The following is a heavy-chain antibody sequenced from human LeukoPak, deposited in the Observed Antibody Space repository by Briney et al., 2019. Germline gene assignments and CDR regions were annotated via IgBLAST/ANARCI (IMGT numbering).Heavy chain of an antibody. Sequence: GGSLRLSCAASGFTFSSYSMNWVRQAPGKGLEWVSSISSSSSYIYYADSLKGRFTISRDNAKNSLYLQMNSLRAEDTAVYYCARDSNRGGGDFYYYYGMDVWGQGTTVTVSS. CDR1: GFTFSSYS. V-gene: IGHV3-21*01. D-gene: IGHD2-21*02. J-gene: IGHJ6*02. CDR3: ARDSNRGGGDFYYYYGMDV. CDR2: ISSSSSYI.